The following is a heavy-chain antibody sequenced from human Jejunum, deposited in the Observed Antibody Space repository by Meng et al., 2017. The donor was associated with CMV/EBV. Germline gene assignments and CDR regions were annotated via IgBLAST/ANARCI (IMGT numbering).Heavy chain of an antibody. CDR1: PLSDYT. CDR3: TRHSIVVVPAAGFDP. Sequence: PLSDYTIHWVRQAPGKGLEWVGRIRSKTYSSATAYAASVKGRFIISRDDSKNTAYLQMNSLKTEDTAVYYCTRHSIVVVPAAGFDPWGQGTLVTSPQ. CDR2: IRSKTYSSAT. V-gene: IGHV3-73*01. J-gene: IGHJ5*02. D-gene: IGHD2-2*01.